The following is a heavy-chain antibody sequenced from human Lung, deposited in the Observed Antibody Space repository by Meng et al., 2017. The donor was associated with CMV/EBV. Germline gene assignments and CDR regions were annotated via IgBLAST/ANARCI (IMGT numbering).Heavy chain of an antibody. CDR3: ARDSKISSGSSSYYYYYGMDV. V-gene: IGHV3-7*01. D-gene: IGHD6-6*01. CDR2: IKQDGSEK. CDR1: GFTFSSYW. Sequence: SCAASGFTFSSYWMSWVRQAPGKGLEWVANIKQDGSEKYYVDSVKGRFTISRDNAKNSLYLQMNSLRAEDTAVYYCARDSKISSGSSSYYYYYGMDVGXQGNXVTVSS. J-gene: IGHJ6*02.